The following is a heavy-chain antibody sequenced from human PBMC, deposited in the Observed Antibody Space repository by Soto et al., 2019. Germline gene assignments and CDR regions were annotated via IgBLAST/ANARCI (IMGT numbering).Heavy chain of an antibody. CDR3: ARARGPRAGLRFKINWFDP. CDR1: GGTFSSYA. V-gene: IGHV1-69*13. CDR2: IIPIFGTA. J-gene: IGHJ5*02. Sequence: ASVKVSCKASGGTFSSYAISWVRQAPGQGLEWMGGIIPIFGTANYAQKFQGRVTITADESTSTAYMELSSLRSEDTAVYYCARARGPRAGLRFKINWFDPWGQGTLVTVSS. D-gene: IGHD4-17*01.